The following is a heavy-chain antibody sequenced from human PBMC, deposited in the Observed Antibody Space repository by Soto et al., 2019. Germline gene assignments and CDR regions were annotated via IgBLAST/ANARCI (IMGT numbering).Heavy chain of an antibody. CDR3: SMGFHGFFDS. Sequence: GSLRLSCAVSGLTFSHYWIHWVRQVPGKGLVWVSRINPDGTKTDYAESVKGRFTVSRDNVKNTVHLQMNSLRVEDSGLYYCSMGFHGFFDSWGQGSLVTVSS. V-gene: IGHV3-74*01. J-gene: IGHJ4*02. D-gene: IGHD4-17*01. CDR1: GLTFSHYW. CDR2: INPDGTKT.